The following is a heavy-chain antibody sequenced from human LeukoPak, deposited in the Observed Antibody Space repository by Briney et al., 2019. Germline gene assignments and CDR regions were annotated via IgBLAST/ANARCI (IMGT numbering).Heavy chain of an antibody. V-gene: IGHV3-23*01. CDR1: GFTFGSYA. D-gene: IGHD4-11*01. J-gene: IGHJ4*02. Sequence: GGSLRLSCAASGFTFGSYAMSWVRQAPGKGLEWVSAISGSGGSTYNADSVKGRFTISRDNSNNTLYLQMNSLRAEDTAVYYCAMGVRGRVTKQDYWGQGTLVTVSS. CDR3: AMGVRGRVTKQDY. CDR2: ISGSGGST.